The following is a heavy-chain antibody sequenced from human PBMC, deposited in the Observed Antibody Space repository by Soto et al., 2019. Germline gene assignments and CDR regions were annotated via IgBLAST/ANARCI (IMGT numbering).Heavy chain of an antibody. Sequence: QVQLVQSGAEVKKPGASVKVSCKASGYTFTTYGMSWVRQAPGQGLDWMGWISTYNGNTKYAERLQGRVTMTTDTTKGTAHMEPRRPRSDDTAVFYWARGPDDYYGYSGDYLLGYRGQGTLGTVSS. D-gene: IGHD3-22*01. CDR1: GYTFTTYG. V-gene: IGHV1-18*01. CDR3: ARGPDDYYGYSGDYLLGY. CDR2: ISTYNGNT. J-gene: IGHJ4*02.